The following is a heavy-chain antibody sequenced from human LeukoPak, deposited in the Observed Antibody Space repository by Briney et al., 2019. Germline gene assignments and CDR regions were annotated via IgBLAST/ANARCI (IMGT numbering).Heavy chain of an antibody. J-gene: IGHJ4*02. V-gene: IGHV3-23*01. CDR1: GFTFSSYA. D-gene: IGHD3-10*01. CDR3: AKDKVRGVIPYYFDY. CDR2: ISGSGGST. Sequence: GGSLRLSCAASGFTFSSYAMSWVRQAPGKGLEWVSAISGSGGSTYYADSVKGRFTISRDNSKNTLYLQMNSLRAEDTAVYYCAKDKVRGVIPYYFDYWGQGTLGTVSS.